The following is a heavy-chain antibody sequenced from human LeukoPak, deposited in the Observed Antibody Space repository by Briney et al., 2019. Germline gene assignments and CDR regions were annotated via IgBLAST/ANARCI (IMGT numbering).Heavy chain of an antibody. CDR2: IKQDGSEK. V-gene: IGHV3-7*01. Sequence: TGGSLRLSCAASGFTFSSYWMSWVRQAPGKGLEWVANIKQDGSEKYYVDSVKGRFTISRDNAKNSLYLQMNSLRAEDTAVYYCARLRAEYCTNGVCYIPYYYYYMDVWGKGTTVTVSS. CDR1: GFTFSSYW. CDR3: ARLRAEYCTNGVCYIPYYYYYMDV. J-gene: IGHJ6*03. D-gene: IGHD2-8*01.